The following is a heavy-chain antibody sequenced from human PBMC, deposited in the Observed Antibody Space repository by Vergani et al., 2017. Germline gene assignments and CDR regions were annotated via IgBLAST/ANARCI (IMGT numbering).Heavy chain of an antibody. CDR3: ARGLGAAGGHDAFNI. Sequence: QVQLVQSGAEMKKPGSSVKVSCKASGGTLSSYALNWVRQAPGQGLEWMGNISPVFGLLKKARRFQGRLTLVADESSTTAYMELSSLRSDDTAVYYCARGLGAAGGHDAFNIWGRGTLVTVSS. J-gene: IGHJ3*02. D-gene: IGHD6-13*01. CDR2: ISPVFGLL. CDR1: GGTLSSYA. V-gene: IGHV1-69*13.